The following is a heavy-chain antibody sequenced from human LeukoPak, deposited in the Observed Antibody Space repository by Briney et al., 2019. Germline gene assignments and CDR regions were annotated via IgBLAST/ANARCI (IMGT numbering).Heavy chain of an antibody. CDR2: INSDGSST. CDR3: ARDGGSYLFDY. V-gene: IGHV3-74*01. CDR1: GFTFSSYW. Sequence: GGSLRLSCAASGFTFSSYWMHWVRQAPGKGLVWVSRINSDGSSTSYADSVKGRFTISRDNAKNTLYLQMNSLRAEDTAVYHCARDGGSYLFDYWGQGTLVTVSS. J-gene: IGHJ4*02. D-gene: IGHD1-26*01.